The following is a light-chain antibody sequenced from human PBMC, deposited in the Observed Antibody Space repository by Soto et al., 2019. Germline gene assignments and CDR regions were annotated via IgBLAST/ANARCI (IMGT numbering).Light chain of an antibody. CDR1: YSDVGLYDY. Sequence: QSVLTQPRSVSGSPGQSVTISCTGTYSDVGLYDYLSWHQQHPGKAPKLIISDVTKRPSGVPDRFSGSKSGNTASLTISGLQAEDEADYYCCSYAGTYTYVFGSGTKLTVL. CDR2: DVT. V-gene: IGLV2-11*01. CDR3: CSYAGTYTYV. J-gene: IGLJ1*01.